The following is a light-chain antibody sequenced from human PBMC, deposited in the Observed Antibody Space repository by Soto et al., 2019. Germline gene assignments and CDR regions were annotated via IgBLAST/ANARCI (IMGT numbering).Light chain of an antibody. CDR3: AAWDDRLNAVV. CDR2: TNT. CDR1: RTNIGSNT. Sequence: QSVLTQPPSASGTPGQRVTISCSGSRTNIGSNTVSWYQQLPGMAPKLLIYTNTQWPSGVPDRFSGSKSGTSASLAISGLQSEDEADYYCAAWDDRLNAVVFGGGTQLTVL. J-gene: IGLJ2*01. V-gene: IGLV1-44*01.